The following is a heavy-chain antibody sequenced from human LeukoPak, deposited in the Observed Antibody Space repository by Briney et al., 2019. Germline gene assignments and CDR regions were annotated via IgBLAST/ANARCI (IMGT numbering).Heavy chain of an antibody. CDR2: IIPILGIA. CDR3: ARLRNIVVVPAAINTPNWFDP. D-gene: IGHD2-2*01. Sequence: SVKVSCKASGGTFSSYTISWVRQAPGQGLEWMGRIIPILGIANYAQKFQGRITITADKSTSTAYMELSSLRSEDTAVYYCARLRNIVVVPAAINTPNWFDPWGQGTLVTVSS. V-gene: IGHV1-69*02. CDR1: GGTFSSYT. J-gene: IGHJ5*02.